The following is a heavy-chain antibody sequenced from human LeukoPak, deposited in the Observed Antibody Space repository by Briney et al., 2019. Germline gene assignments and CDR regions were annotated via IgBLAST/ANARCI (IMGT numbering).Heavy chain of an antibody. CDR3: ARLSYYDSSGYIGWFDP. V-gene: IGHV4-39*07. J-gene: IGHJ5*02. Sequence: PSETLSLTCTVSGGSISSSSYYWGWIRQPPGKGLEWIGSIYYSGSTYYNPSLKSRVTISVDTSKNQFSLKLSSVTAADTAVYYCARLSYYDSSGYIGWFDPWGQGTLVTVSS. D-gene: IGHD3-22*01. CDR2: IYYSGST. CDR1: GGSISSSSYY.